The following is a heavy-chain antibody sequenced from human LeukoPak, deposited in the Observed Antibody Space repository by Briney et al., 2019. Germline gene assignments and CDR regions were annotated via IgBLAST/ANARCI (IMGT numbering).Heavy chain of an antibody. D-gene: IGHD3-22*01. CDR2: IIPIFGTA. J-gene: IGHJ1*01. V-gene: IGHV1-69*13. CDR1: GGTFSSYA. Sequence: ASVTVSCKASGGTFSSYAISWVRQAPGQGLEWMGGIIPIFGTANYAQKFQGRVTITADESTSTAYMELSSLRSEDTAVYYCARGVDDSSGYLASSEYFQHWGQGTLVTVSS. CDR3: ARGVDDSSGYLASSEYFQH.